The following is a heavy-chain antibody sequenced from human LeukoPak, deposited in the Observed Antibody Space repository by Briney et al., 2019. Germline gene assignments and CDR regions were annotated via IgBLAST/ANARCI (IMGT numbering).Heavy chain of an antibody. D-gene: IGHD3-10*01. CDR3: ARDSSDYYGSGSYYLVYYYYYYGMDV. CDR2: ISYDGSNK. CDR1: GFTFSSYA. V-gene: IGHV3-30-3*01. Sequence: GGSLRLSCAASGFTFSSYAMHWVRQAPGKGLEWVAVISYDGSNKYYADSVKGRFTISRDNSKNTLYLQMNCLRAEDTAVYYCARDSSDYYGSGSYYLVYYYYYYGMDVWGQGTTVTVSS. J-gene: IGHJ6*02.